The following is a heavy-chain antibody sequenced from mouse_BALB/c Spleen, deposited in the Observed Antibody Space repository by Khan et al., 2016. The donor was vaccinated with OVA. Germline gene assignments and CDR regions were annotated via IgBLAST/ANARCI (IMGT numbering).Heavy chain of an antibody. V-gene: IGHV2-6-1*01. Sequence: QVQLQQSGPGLVAPSQSLSITCTISGFSLTNYGVHWVRQPPGKGLEWLVVIWSDGSATYNSALKSRLSISKDNSKSQVFLKMNSLQTDGTAMYYCARQPYYHYYIMDYWGQGTSVTVSS. D-gene: IGHD2-10*01. CDR2: IWSDGSA. CDR3: ARQPYYHYYIMDY. J-gene: IGHJ4*01. CDR1: GFSLTNYG.